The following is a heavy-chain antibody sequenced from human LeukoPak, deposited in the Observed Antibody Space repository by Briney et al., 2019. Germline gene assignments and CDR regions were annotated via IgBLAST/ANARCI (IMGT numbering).Heavy chain of an antibody. J-gene: IGHJ4*02. CDR1: GGSISSYY. Sequence: SETLSLTRTVSGGSISSYYWSWIRQPPGKGLEWIGYIYYSGSTNYNPSLKSRVTISVDTSKNQFSLKLSSVTAADTAVYYCARGRRDSSGYYNDYWGQGTLVTVSS. CDR3: ARGRRDSSGYYNDY. CDR2: IYYSGST. D-gene: IGHD3-22*01. V-gene: IGHV4-59*01.